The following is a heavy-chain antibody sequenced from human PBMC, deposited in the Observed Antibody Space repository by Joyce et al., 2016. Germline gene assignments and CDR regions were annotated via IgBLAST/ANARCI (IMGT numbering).Heavy chain of an antibody. V-gene: IGHV4-39*01. CDR2: IFYSVST. CDR3: ATPRPGTYSFDY. Sequence: QLQLQESGPGLVKPSETLSLTCTVSGASISSNSYYWGWIRQPPGKGLEWSGIIFYSVSTYYSPSLTSRVTISVDTSKNQFSLKLTSVTAADTAVYYCATPRPGTYSFDYWGQGTLVTVSS. D-gene: IGHD6-6*01. J-gene: IGHJ4*02. CDR1: GASISSNSYY.